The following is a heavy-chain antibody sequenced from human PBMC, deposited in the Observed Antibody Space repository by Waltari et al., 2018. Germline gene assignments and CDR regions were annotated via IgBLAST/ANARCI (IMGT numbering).Heavy chain of an antibody. J-gene: IGHJ5*02. Sequence: QVQLQQCGAGLLGPSETLSLTCAVYGALFSDYYWGWVRQPPGKGLEWIGQIRHPGSTNYNPSLKSRVTISIDTPRSQFSLRLSSVTAADTALYFCTRGGNYDFWSHRPFVDPWGQGTLVTVSS. CDR1: GALFSDYY. CDR3: TRGGNYDFWSHRPFVDP. V-gene: IGHV4-34*01. D-gene: IGHD3-3*01. CDR2: IRHPGST.